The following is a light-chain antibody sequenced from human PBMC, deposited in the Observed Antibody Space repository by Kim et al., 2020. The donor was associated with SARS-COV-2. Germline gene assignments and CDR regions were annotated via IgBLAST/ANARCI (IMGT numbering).Light chain of an antibody. CDR3: AAWDASLAGCV. V-gene: IGLV1-47*01. CDR1: NPAREYHF. J-gene: IGLJ3*02. CDR2: RND. Sequence: QIVTSCCAGSNPAREYHFVFWYQQFPGKAPKALIYRNDNRPSGVPDRFSASKSGTSASLAINGLRSEDEAHYYCAAWDASLAGCVFGGGTKVTVL.